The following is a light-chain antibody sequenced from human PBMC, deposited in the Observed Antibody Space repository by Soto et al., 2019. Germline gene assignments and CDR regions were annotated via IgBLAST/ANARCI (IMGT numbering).Light chain of an antibody. CDR1: QSVSTY. CDR3: QQRRSWPPTIT. J-gene: IGKJ5*01. Sequence: EIMLTQSPATLSLSPGERATLSFRASQSVSTYLAWYQQRPGQAPRLLIYDASYRATDIPPRFSGSGSGTDFTLTISSLEPEDFAVYYCQQRRSWPPTITFGQGTRLEIK. V-gene: IGKV3-11*01. CDR2: DAS.